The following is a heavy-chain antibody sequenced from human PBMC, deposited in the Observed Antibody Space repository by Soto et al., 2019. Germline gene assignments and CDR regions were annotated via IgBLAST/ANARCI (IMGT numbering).Heavy chain of an antibody. CDR2: ISNDGSNK. D-gene: IGHD5-12*01. CDR3: AKDPGGYGYFQY. Sequence: GGSLRLSCAASGLTFSNYWMHWVRQAPGKGLEWVARISNDGSNKNYADSVKGRFTISRDNSKNTLFLQMNSLRVEDTAVYYCAKDPGGYGYFQYWGQGTLVTVSS. CDR1: GLTFSNYW. V-gene: IGHV3-30*02. J-gene: IGHJ4*02.